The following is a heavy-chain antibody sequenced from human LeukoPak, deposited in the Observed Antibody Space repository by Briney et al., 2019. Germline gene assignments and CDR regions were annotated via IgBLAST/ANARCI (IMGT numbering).Heavy chain of an antibody. CDR1: GYTFTSYG. J-gene: IGHJ4*02. CDR3: ARGPPLDYFDY. V-gene: IGHV1-18*01. Sequence: ASVKVSCKASGYTFTSYGISWVRQAPGQGLEWMGWISAYNGNTNYAQKFQGRVTMTRDTSITTAYMDLSRLRSDDTAVYYCARGPPLDYFDYWGQGTLVTVSS. D-gene: IGHD2-2*03. CDR2: ISAYNGNT.